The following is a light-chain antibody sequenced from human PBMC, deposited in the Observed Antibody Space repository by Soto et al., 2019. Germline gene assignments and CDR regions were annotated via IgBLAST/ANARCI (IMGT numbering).Light chain of an antibody. CDR2: GVT. J-gene: IGLJ1*01. CDR3: FSHRSGDSHV. Sequence: QSALTQPASVSGSPGQSITISCTGTSSDIGAYNYVSWYQQSPAKAPKLMIYGVTNRPSGVSNRFSGSKTGNTASLTISGLQAEDEADYYCFSHRSGDSHVFGTGTKVTVL. CDR1: SSDIGAYNY. V-gene: IGLV2-14*01.